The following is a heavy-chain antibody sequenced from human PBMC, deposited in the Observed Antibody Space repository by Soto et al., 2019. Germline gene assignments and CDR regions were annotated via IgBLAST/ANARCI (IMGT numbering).Heavy chain of an antibody. CDR1: GGTFSNHA. D-gene: IGHD2-21*02. J-gene: IGHJ6*02. CDR2: IIPMFPTA. CDR3: ARDDATYCGGDCYRYFYYGMDV. Sequence: SVKVSCKASGGTFSNHAVSWVRQASGQGLEWVGGIIPMFPTADYAQRFQGRVTITADDSTTTVYMELSGLRSEDTAMYYCARDDATYCGGDCYRYFYYGMDVWGQGTTVTVSS. V-gene: IGHV1-69*13.